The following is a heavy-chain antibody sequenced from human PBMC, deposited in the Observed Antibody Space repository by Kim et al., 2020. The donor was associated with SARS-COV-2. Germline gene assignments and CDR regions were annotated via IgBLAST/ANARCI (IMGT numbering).Heavy chain of an antibody. J-gene: IGHJ5*02. Sequence: SETLSLTCAVYGGSFSGYYWSWIRQPPGKGLEWIGEINHSGSTNYNPSLKSRVTISVDTSKNQFSLKLSSVTAADTAVYYCARGGVTMVRGVIIKRRYNWFDPWGQGTLVTVSS. V-gene: IGHV4-34*01. CDR1: GGSFSGYY. CDR3: ARGGVTMVRGVIIKRRYNWFDP. CDR2: INHSGST. D-gene: IGHD3-10*01.